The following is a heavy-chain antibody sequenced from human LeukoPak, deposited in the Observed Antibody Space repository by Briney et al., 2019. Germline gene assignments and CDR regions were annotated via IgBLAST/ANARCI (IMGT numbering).Heavy chain of an antibody. V-gene: IGHV1-2*02. CDR3: ARERGRGPDTALDY. CDR2: INPKSGDT. D-gene: IGHD5-18*01. J-gene: IGHJ4*02. Sequence: ASVKVSCKTSGYSFADYYMHWVRQAPGQGLEWMGWINPKSGDTNYAQNFQGRVTMTRDTSFRTAYMEVSRLRSDDTGVYYCARERGRGPDTALDYWGQGSLVTVSS. CDR1: GYSFADYY.